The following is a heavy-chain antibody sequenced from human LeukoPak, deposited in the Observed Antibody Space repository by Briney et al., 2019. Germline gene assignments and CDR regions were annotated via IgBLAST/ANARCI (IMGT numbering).Heavy chain of an antibody. Sequence: ASVKVSCKASGYTFTSYAMDWVRQAPGQGLEWMGWISTYNGNTNYAQKLQDRVTMTTDTSTSTAYMEVRSLTSDDTAVYYCARDSGYGDYVGNPWGQGTLVTVSS. V-gene: IGHV1-18*01. J-gene: IGHJ5*02. CDR2: ISTYNGNT. D-gene: IGHD4-17*01. CDR1: GYTFTSYA. CDR3: ARDSGYGDYVGNP.